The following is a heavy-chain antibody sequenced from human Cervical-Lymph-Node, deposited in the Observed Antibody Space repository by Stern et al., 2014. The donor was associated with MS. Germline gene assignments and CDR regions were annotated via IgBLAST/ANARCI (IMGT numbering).Heavy chain of an antibody. CDR2: IIPKVNAT. Sequence: QLVQSGAEVKKPGSSVKVSCKTSGGTFSIYAISWVRQAPGQGLEWMGGIIPKVNATSYAQRFQGRVTMTADESTGTAYMELRSLRSEDTAVYYCGREIYSGYDKYYYYGMDVWGQGTTVTVSS. D-gene: IGHD5-12*01. CDR1: GGTFSIYA. J-gene: IGHJ6*02. CDR3: GREIYSGYDKYYYYGMDV. V-gene: IGHV1-69*01.